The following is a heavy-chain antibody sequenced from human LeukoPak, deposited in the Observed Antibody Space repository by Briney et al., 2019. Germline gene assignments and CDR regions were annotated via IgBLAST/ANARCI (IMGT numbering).Heavy chain of an antibody. J-gene: IGHJ3*02. D-gene: IGHD4-11*01. CDR3: ARAVDDYLDAFDI. Sequence: SETLSLTCTVSGYSISSGYYWGWIRQPPGKGLEWIGSMYHSGNTYYKPSLKSRVTISLDTSKNQFSLKLRSVTAADTAVYYCARAVDDYLDAFDIWGQGTMVTVSS. V-gene: IGHV4-38-2*02. CDR1: GYSISSGYY. CDR2: MYHSGNT.